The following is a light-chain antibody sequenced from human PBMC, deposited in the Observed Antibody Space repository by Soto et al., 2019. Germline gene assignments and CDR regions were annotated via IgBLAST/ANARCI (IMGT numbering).Light chain of an antibody. CDR2: DTS. CDR1: TGAVTSGHY. CDR3: LLSYSGAPYVV. V-gene: IGLV7-46*01. Sequence: QAVVTQEPSLTLSPGWTVTLTCGSSTGAVTSGHYPYWFQQKPGQAPRTLIYDTSNKHSWTPDRFSGSLLGGKAALTLSGAQPEDEAESYCLLSYSGAPYVVFGGGTKLTVL. J-gene: IGLJ2*01.